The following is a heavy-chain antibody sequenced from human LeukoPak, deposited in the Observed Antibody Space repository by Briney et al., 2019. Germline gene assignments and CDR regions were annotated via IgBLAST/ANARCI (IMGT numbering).Heavy chain of an antibody. CDR3: ARDWERDYYDSSGYLDY. Sequence: GRSLRLSCAASRFTFSSYAMHWVRQAPGKGLEWVAVISDDGSNKYYADSVKGRFTISRDNSKNTLYLQMNSLRAEDTAVYYCARDWERDYYDSSGYLDYWGQGTLVTVSS. CDR1: RFTFSSYA. J-gene: IGHJ4*02. V-gene: IGHV3-30-3*01. D-gene: IGHD3-22*01. CDR2: ISDDGSNK.